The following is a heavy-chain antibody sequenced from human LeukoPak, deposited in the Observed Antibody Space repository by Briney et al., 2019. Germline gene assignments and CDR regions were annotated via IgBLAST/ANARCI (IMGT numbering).Heavy chain of an antibody. Sequence: PGGSLRLSCAVSGFTLTNHGVSWVRQAPGKGLEWVGRIKSKTDGGTTDYAAPVKGRFTISRDDSKNTLYLQMNSLKTEDTAVYYCTTVSGTLLWFGELLDYWGQGTLVTVSS. CDR2: IKSKTDGGTT. J-gene: IGHJ4*02. V-gene: IGHV3-15*01. CDR1: GFTLTNHG. D-gene: IGHD3-10*01. CDR3: TTVSGTLLWFGELLDY.